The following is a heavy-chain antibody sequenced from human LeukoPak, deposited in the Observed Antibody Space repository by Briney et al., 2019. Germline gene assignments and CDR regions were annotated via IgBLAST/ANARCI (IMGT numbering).Heavy chain of an antibody. Sequence: GGSLRLSCAASGFPFSAYAMSWVRQAPGKGLEWVSGISGNAGSTYYADSVKGRFTISRDNSKNTLYLQMNSLRAEDTAVYYCASHPGGLMVWGQGTLVTVSS. V-gene: IGHV3-23*01. D-gene: IGHD2-8*01. CDR2: ISGNAGST. CDR1: GFPFSAYA. J-gene: IGHJ4*02. CDR3: ASHPGGLMV.